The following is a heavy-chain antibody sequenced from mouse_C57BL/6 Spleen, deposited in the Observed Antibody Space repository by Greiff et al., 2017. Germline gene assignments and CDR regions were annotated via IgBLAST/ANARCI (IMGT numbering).Heavy chain of an antibody. CDR1: GFNIKDDY. CDR2: IDPENGDT. CDR3: TTITTVVAKDAY. Sequence: DVQLVESGAELVRPGASVKLSCTASGFNIKDDYMHWVKQRPEQGLEWIGWIDPENGDTEYASKFQGKATITADTSSNTAYLQLSSLTSEDTAVYYCTTITTVVAKDAYWGQGTLVTVSA. D-gene: IGHD1-1*01. V-gene: IGHV14-4*01. J-gene: IGHJ3*01.